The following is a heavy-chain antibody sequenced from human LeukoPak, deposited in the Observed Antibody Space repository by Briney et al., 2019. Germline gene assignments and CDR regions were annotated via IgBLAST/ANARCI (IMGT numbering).Heavy chain of an antibody. CDR2: INPNSGGT. V-gene: IGHV1-2*02. D-gene: IGHD3-22*01. Sequence: GASVKVSCKASGYTFTGYYMHWVRQAPGQGLEWMGWINPNSGGTNYAQKFQGRVTMTRDTSISTAYMELSRLRSDDTAVYYCARDPAGHYYDSSGYYHYYYYYMDVWGKGTTVTVSS. J-gene: IGHJ6*03. CDR3: ARDPAGHYYDSSGYYHYYYYYMDV. CDR1: GYTFTGYY.